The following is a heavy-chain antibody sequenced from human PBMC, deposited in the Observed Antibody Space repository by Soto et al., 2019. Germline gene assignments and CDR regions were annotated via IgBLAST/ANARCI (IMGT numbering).Heavy chain of an antibody. Sequence: GGSLRLSCAASGFTFSSYGMSWVRQAPGKGLEWVSAIGGSGATTYYADSVKGRFTISRDNSRNTVYLQMNSLRAEDTAVYYCAKLESSSDYWGQGTLVTVSS. D-gene: IGHD3-3*01. J-gene: IGHJ4*02. CDR3: AKLESSSDY. CDR1: GFTFSSYG. CDR2: IGGSGATT. V-gene: IGHV3-23*01.